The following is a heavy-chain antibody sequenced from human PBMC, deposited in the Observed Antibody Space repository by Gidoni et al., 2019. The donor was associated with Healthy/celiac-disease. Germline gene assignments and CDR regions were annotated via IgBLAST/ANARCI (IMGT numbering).Heavy chain of an antibody. CDR3: ANHLGVAGTPDY. Sequence: EVQLVESGGGLVQPGGSLRLSCAASGFTFSSSAMSWVRQAPGKGLEWVSAISGSGGSTYYADSVKGRFTISRDNSKNTLYLQMNSLRAEDTAVYYCANHLGVAGTPDYWGQGTLVTVSS. J-gene: IGHJ4*02. CDR2: ISGSGGST. D-gene: IGHD6-19*01. CDR1: GFTFSSSA. V-gene: IGHV3-23*04.